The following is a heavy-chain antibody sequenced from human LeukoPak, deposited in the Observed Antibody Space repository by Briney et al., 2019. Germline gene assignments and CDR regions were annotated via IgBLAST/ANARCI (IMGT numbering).Heavy chain of an antibody. CDR2: IVPMFGAA. CDR1: VDSFSTYS. D-gene: IGHD4/OR15-4a*01. Sequence: ASVKVSCRASVDSFSTYSISWVRQAPGEGLEWMGGIVPMFGAANYAQKFQGRVTITADESTSTTYMELGSLRSEDTAFYYCGTLGNADGAYWGQGTPVTVSS. CDR3: GTLGNADGAY. J-gene: IGHJ4*02. V-gene: IGHV1-69*01.